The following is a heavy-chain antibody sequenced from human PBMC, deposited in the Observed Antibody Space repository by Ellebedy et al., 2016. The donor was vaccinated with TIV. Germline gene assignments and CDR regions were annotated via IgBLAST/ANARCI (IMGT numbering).Heavy chain of an antibody. CDR1: GFTVSNNY. CDR2: IGVSGAT. Sequence: PGGSLRLSCEVSGFTVSNNYMTWVRQPTGKGLEWVSGIGVSGATYYPGSVKGRFTISRENANNSLYLQMNSLRVGDTAVYYCARGHHSSAWYPLDYWGQGTLVTVSS. V-gene: IGHV3-13*01. D-gene: IGHD6-19*01. CDR3: ARGHHSSAWYPLDY. J-gene: IGHJ4*02.